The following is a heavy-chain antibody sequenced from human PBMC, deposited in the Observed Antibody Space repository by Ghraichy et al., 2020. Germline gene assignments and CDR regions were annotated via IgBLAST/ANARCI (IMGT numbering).Heavy chain of an antibody. CDR1: GFTFSSYS. CDR3: ARDGRDPLAAAGTGFDY. Sequence: GESLNISCAASGFTFSSYSMNWVRQAPGKGLEWVSSISSSSSYIYYADSVKGRFTISRDNAKNSLYLQMNSLRAEDTAVYYCARDGRDPLAAAGTGFDYWGQGTLVTVSS. D-gene: IGHD6-13*01. CDR2: ISSSSSYI. J-gene: IGHJ4*02. V-gene: IGHV3-21*01.